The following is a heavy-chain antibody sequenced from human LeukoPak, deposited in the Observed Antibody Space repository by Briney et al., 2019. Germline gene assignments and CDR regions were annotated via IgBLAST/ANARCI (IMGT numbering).Heavy chain of an antibody. CDR2: INHSGST. Sequence: SETLSLTCAVYGGSFSGYYWSWIRQPPGKGLEWIGEINHSGSTNYNPSLKSRVTISVGTSKNQFSLKLSSVTAADTAVYYCARSVNCSSTSCYVGMDVWGKGTTVTVSS. D-gene: IGHD2-2*01. V-gene: IGHV4-34*01. CDR3: ARSVNCSSTSCYVGMDV. CDR1: GGSFSGYY. J-gene: IGHJ6*03.